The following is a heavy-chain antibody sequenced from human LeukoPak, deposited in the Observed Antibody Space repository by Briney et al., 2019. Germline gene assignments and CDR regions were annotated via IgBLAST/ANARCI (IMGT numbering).Heavy chain of an antibody. CDR3: ARGGIRGYSAFDNLDF. V-gene: IGHV4-59*01. D-gene: IGHD5-12*01. J-gene: IGHJ4*02. Sequence: PSETLSLTCTVSGGSISSYYWSWIRQPPGKGLEWIGYIYYSGSTNYNPSLKSRVSMSVDTSKNQFSLTLTSVTVADTAFYYCARGGIRGYSAFDNLDFWGQGTLVTVSS. CDR1: GGSISSYY. CDR2: IYYSGST.